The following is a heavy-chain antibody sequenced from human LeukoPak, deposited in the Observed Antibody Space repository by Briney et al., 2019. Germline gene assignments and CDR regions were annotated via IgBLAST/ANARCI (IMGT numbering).Heavy chain of an antibody. CDR1: GFSFRNYG. J-gene: IGHJ4*02. CDR2: ISIDGREK. V-gene: IGHV3-30*18. Sequence: GGSLRLSCAASGFSFRNYGMHWVRQAPGKGLEWVAAISIDGREKYYADSVKGRFTISRDNSKNTLYLQMNSLRGDDTAVYYCANPQSRGYDYLDYCGQGTLVTVSS. D-gene: IGHD5-12*01. CDR3: ANPQSRGYDYLDY.